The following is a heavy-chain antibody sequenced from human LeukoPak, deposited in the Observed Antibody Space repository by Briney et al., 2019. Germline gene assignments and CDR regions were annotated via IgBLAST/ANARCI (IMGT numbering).Heavy chain of an antibody. CDR1: GYTLTELS. CDR2: FDPEDGET. Sequence: ASVKVSCKVSGYTLTELSMHWVRQAPGKGLEWMGGFDPEDGETIYAQKFQGRVTMTEDTSTDTAYMELSSLRSEDTAVYYCATGPILQGCYEISYWGQGTLVTVSS. J-gene: IGHJ4*02. CDR3: ATGPILQGCYEISY. V-gene: IGHV1-24*01. D-gene: IGHD2-2*01.